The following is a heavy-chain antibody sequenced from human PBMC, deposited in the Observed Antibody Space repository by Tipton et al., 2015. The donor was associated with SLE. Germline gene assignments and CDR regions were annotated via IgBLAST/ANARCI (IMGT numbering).Heavy chain of an antibody. CDR2: ISGSGGST. Sequence: SLRLSCAAPGFTFSSYAMSWVRQAPGKGLEWVSAISGSGGSTYYADSVKGRFTISRDNSKNTLYLQMNSLRAEDTAVYYCAKDSGYSSGWYVDYYYYYYMDVWGKGTTVTVSS. V-gene: IGHV3-23*01. CDR3: AKDSGYSSGWYVDYYYYYYMDV. J-gene: IGHJ6*03. D-gene: IGHD6-19*01. CDR1: GFTFSSYA.